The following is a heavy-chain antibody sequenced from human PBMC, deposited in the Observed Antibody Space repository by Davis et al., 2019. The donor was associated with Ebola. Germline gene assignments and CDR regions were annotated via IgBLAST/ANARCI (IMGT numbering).Heavy chain of an antibody. V-gene: IGHV3-23*01. CDR1: PFSFITHA. Sequence: PWGSLRLSFPLSPFSFITHAMSWVRQAPGKGLEWVSSISISADRTYYADSVKGRFTISRDNFVDTLYLQMNSLRAEDTAVYYCANEIRPNDYWGQGTLVTVSS. CDR2: ISISADRT. J-gene: IGHJ4*02. CDR3: ANEIRPNDY.